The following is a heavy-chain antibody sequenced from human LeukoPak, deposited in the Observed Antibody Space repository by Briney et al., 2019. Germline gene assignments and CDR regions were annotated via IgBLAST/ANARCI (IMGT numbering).Heavy chain of an antibody. J-gene: IGHJ3*02. Sequence: SGGSLRLSCAASGFTFSGYGMHWVRQAPGKGLEWVAFIRYDGSNKYYADSVKGRFTISRDNSKNTLYLQMNSLRAEDTAVYYCAKATYYYDSSDGMGDAFDIWGQGTMVTVSS. CDR1: GFTFSGYG. CDR3: AKATYYYDSSDGMGDAFDI. CDR2: IRYDGSNK. D-gene: IGHD3-22*01. V-gene: IGHV3-30*02.